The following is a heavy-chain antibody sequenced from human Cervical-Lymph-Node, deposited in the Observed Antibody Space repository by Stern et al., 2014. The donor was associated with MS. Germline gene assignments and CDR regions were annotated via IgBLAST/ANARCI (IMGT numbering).Heavy chain of an antibody. J-gene: IGHJ4*02. D-gene: IGHD3-3*01. CDR2: VHYSGTT. V-gene: IGHV4-59*08. CDR1: GGSISSYY. CDR3: AGSGTYYPDY. Sequence: VHLVESGPGLVKPSETLSLTCSVSGGSISSYYWNWIRQPPGKGLEWIANVHYSGTTNYNPSPKSRVTILLDTSLNKNSLKMTSVTAADTAVYYCAGSGTYYPDYWGQGNLVTVSS.